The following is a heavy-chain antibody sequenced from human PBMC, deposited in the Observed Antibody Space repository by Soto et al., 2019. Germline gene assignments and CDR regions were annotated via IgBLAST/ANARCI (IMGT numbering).Heavy chain of an antibody. CDR1: GYTLTGYY. D-gene: IGHD2-2*01. CDR3: ARQRGYCSSTSCYGPFAFDI. CDR2: INPNSGGT. J-gene: IGHJ3*02. Sequence: ASVKVPCKASGYTLTGYYMHWVRQAPGQGLEWMGWINPNSGGTNYAQKFQGWVTMTRDTSISTAYMELSRLRSDDTAVYYCARQRGYCSSTSCYGPFAFDIWGQGTMVTVSS. V-gene: IGHV1-2*04.